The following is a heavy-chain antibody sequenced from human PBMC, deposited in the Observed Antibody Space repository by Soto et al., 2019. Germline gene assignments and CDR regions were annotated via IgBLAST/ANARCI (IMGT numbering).Heavy chain of an antibody. Sequence: GSLRLSCAASGFKFGNYAMSWVCQAPGKGLEWVSLISATGGGTYYADSVKGRFTISRDNSHNTLYLQVHSLTAEDTAVYYCAKDRRAGGNSAFYFDFWGQGAQVTVSS. CDR3: AKDRRAGGNSAFYFDF. V-gene: IGHV3-23*01. D-gene: IGHD3-16*01. CDR2: ISATGGGT. CDR1: GFKFGNYA. J-gene: IGHJ4*02.